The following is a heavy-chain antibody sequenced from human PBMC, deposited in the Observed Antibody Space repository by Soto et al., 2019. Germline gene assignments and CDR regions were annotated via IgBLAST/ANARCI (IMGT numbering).Heavy chain of an antibody. Sequence: QVRLEQSGPEVKKPGSSVRVSCQASGGALTSYPIHWVRQAPGQGGEWMGVIDPMFDTSNLAEKFKARAIFTADASTKTVYLDLTGLRSDDTAVYFFATYPRPYNWVDLWGRGTLLTVSS. CDR3: ATYPRPYNWVDL. V-gene: IGHV1-69*01. J-gene: IGHJ5*02. D-gene: IGHD2-21*01. CDR1: GGALTSYP. CDR2: IDPMFDTS.